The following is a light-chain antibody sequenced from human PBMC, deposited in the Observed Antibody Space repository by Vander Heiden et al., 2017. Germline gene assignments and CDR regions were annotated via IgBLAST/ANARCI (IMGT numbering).Light chain of an antibody. CDR1: RLRSYY. V-gene: IGLV3-19*01. J-gene: IGLJ2*01. CDR3: NSRDSSGNHLEMV. CDR2: GKN. Sequence: SSELTQYPAVPVALGQTVRITCQGDRLRSYYSSWYQQKPGQAPVLVIYGKNNRHSGIPDRFSGSSSGNTASLTITGAKAEDEADYYCNSRDSSGNHLEMVFGGGTKLTVL.